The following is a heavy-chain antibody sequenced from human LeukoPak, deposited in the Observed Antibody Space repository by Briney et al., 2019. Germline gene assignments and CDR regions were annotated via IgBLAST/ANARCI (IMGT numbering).Heavy chain of an antibody. D-gene: IGHD3-22*01. CDR1: GFDFNDFA. CDR3: AKDHVGIAMIVMVLDS. Sequence: GGSLRLSCAASGFDFNDFAMTWVRQAPGKGLEWVSSVSGSGDTTEYTASVKGRFTISRDNAKKTLYLEMNSLRVEDTAIYYCAKDHVGIAMIVMVLDSWGQGTLVTVSS. CDR2: VSGSGDTT. J-gene: IGHJ4*02. V-gene: IGHV3-23*01.